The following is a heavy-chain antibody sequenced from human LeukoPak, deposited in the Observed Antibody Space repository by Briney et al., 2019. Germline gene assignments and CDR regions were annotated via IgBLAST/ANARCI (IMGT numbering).Heavy chain of an antibody. J-gene: IGHJ2*01. V-gene: IGHV5-51*01. D-gene: IGHD5-24*01. CDR3: ARPHVESEWYFDL. Sequence: GESLKISCKGSGYSLTSYWIGWVRQMPGKGLEWMGIIYPGDSDTRYSPSFQGQVTISADKSISTAYLQWSSLKASDTAMYYCARPHVESEWYFDLWGRGTLVTVSS. CDR2: IYPGDSDT. CDR1: GYSLTSYW.